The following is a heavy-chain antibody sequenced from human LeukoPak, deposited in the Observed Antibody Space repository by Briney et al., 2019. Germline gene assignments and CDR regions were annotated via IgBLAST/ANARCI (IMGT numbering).Heavy chain of an antibody. CDR1: GYTFTSYD. CDR3: AIRFSRGSGSAIDY. D-gene: IGHD3-10*01. J-gene: IGHJ4*02. CDR2: MNPNSANT. V-gene: IGHV1-8*01. Sequence: ASVKVSCKASGYTFTSYDINWVRQATGQGLEWMGWMNPNSANTGYAQDFQGRVTMTRNTSISTAYMELSSLRSEDTAVYYCAIRFSRGSGSAIDYWGQGTLVTVSS.